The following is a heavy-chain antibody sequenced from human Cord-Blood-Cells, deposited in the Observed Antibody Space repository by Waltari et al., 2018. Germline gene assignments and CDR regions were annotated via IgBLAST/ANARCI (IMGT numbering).Heavy chain of an antibody. J-gene: IGHJ4*02. CDR3: ARGGDYGDYPDY. Sequence: EVQLVESGGGLVTPGGSLSLSCAASGFTFSSYSLNWVRQAPGKGLEWVSSISSSSSYIYYADSVKGRFTISRDNAKNSLYLQMNSLRAEDTAVYYCARGGDYGDYPDYWGQGTLVTVSS. CDR2: ISSSSSYI. V-gene: IGHV3-21*01. CDR1: GFTFSSYS. D-gene: IGHD4-17*01.